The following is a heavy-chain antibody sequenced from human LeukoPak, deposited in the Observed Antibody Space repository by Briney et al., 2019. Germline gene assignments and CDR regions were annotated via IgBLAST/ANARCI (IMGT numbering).Heavy chain of an antibody. Sequence: SETLSLTCTVSGGSISSSNWWSWVRQPPGKGLEWIGYIYYSGSTNYNPSLKSRVTISVDTSKNQFSLKLSSVTAADTAVYYCASSLYYYDAFDIWGQGTMVTVSS. CDR1: GGSISSSNW. CDR3: ASSLYYYDAFDI. D-gene: IGHD3-10*01. V-gene: IGHV4-4*02. J-gene: IGHJ3*02. CDR2: IYYSGST.